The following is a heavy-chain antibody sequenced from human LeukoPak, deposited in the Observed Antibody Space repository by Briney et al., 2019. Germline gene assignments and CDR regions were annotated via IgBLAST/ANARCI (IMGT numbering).Heavy chain of an antibody. CDR3: ARDLDSYFDY. CDR1: GLTFSSYG. J-gene: IGHJ4*02. Sequence: GGSLRLSCAASGLTFSSYGMHWLRQAPGKGLEWVAVIGYDGSEKYYVDSVRGRFTVFRDNSKNTLYLQMNSLRAEDTAVYYCARDLDSYFDYWGQGTVVTVSS. CDR2: IGYDGSEK. D-gene: IGHD3-9*01. V-gene: IGHV3-33*01.